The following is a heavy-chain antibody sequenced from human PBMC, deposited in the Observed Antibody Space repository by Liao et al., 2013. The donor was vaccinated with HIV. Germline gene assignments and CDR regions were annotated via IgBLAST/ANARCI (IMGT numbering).Heavy chain of an antibody. Sequence: QVQLQQWGAGLLKPSETLSLTCAVYGGSFSGYYWSWIRQPPGKGLEWIGEINHSGSTNYNPSLKSRVTISVDTSKNQFSLKLSSVTAADTAVYYCARGGDTAMVTSGVDYWGQGTLGHRLL. CDR2: INHSGST. D-gene: IGHD5-18*01. V-gene: IGHV4-34*01. J-gene: IGHJ4*02. CDR1: GGSFSGYY. CDR3: ARGGDTAMVTSGVDY.